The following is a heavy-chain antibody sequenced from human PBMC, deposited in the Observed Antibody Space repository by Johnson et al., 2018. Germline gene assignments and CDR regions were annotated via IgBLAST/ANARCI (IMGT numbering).Heavy chain of an antibody. Sequence: QVQLGQCGGGVVQPGRSLRLSCAASGFTFSSYGMHWVRQAPGKGLEWVAVISYDGSNKYYADSVKGRFPISRDNSKKTLYLKMNSLRAEDTAVYYGARRITIFGVVQSGGAFDIWGQGTMVTVSS. CDR3: ARRITIFGVVQSGGAFDI. CDR1: GFTFSSYG. J-gene: IGHJ3*02. D-gene: IGHD3-3*01. CDR2: ISYDGSNK. V-gene: IGHV3-30*03.